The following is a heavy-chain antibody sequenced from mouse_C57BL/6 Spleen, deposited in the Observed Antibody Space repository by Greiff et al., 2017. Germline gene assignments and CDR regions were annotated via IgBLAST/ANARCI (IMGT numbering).Heavy chain of an antibody. Sequence: VQRVESGPGLVQPSQSLSITCTVSGFSLTSYGVHWVRQSPGKGLEWLGVIWSGGSTDYNAAFISRLSISKDNSKSQVFFKMNSLQADDTAIYYCARGPRYFDVWGTGTTVTVSS. J-gene: IGHJ1*03. V-gene: IGHV2-2*01. CDR1: GFSLTSYG. CDR2: IWSGGST. CDR3: ARGPRYFDV.